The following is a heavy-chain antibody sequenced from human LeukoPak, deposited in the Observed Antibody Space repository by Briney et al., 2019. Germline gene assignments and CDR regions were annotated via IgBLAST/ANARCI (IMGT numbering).Heavy chain of an antibody. CDR2: IYYSGST. CDR3: ARVISSTSSESYYYYYMDV. J-gene: IGHJ6*03. D-gene: IGHD2-2*01. V-gene: IGHV4-59*01. CDR1: GGSISSYY. Sequence: PSETLSLTCTVSGGSISSYYWSWIRQPPGKGLEWIGYIYYSGSTNYNPSLKSRVTISVDTSKNQFSLKLSSVTAADTAVYYCARVISSTSSESYYYYYMDVWGKGTTVTVSS.